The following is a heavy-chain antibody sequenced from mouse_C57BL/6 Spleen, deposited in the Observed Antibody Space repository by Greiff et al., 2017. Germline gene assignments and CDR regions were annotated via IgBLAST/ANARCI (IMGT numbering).Heavy chain of an antibody. J-gene: IGHJ2*01. CDR2: IDPSDSYT. CDR1: GYTFTSYW. Sequence: QVQLQQPGAELVMPGASVKLSCKASGYTFTSYWMHWVKQRPGQGLEWIGEIDPSDSYTNYNQKFKGKSTLTVDKSSSTAYMQLSSLTSEDSAVNYWARGGTTVVSSFDYWGQGTTPTASS. CDR3: ARGGTTVVSSFDY. D-gene: IGHD1-1*01. V-gene: IGHV1-69*01.